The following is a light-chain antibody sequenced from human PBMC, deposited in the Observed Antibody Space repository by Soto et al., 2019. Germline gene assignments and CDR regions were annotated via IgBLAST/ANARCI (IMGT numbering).Light chain of an antibody. CDR1: QSVSSY. V-gene: IGKV3D-15*01. CDR3: QQYYNWPPLT. CDR2: GAS. Sequence: EIGLTQSPATLSLSPGERATLSCRASQSVSSYLAWHQQRPGQAPRLLIYGASTRATGVPARFSGGGSGTEFTLTITSLQSEDFAVYYCQQYYNWPPLTFGGGTKVDI. J-gene: IGKJ4*01.